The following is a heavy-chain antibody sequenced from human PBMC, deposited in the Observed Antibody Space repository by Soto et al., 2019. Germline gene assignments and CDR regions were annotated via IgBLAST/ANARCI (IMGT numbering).Heavy chain of an antibody. Sequence: SVKVSCKASGGTFSSYAISWVRQAPGHGLGWMGGIIPIFGTANYAQKFQGRVTITADESTSTAYMELSSLRSEDTAVYYWARRDDILTGYYNAYYYGMDVWGQGTTVTVSS. J-gene: IGHJ6*02. D-gene: IGHD3-9*01. V-gene: IGHV1-69*13. CDR3: ARRDDILTGYYNAYYYGMDV. CDR1: GGTFSSYA. CDR2: IIPIFGTA.